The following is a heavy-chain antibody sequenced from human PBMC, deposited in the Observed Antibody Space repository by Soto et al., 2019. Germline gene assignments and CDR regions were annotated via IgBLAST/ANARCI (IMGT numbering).Heavy chain of an antibody. Sequence: QVQLVQSGAEVKKPGASVKVSCKASGYTLTSYAMHGVRQAPGQRLEWMGWINAGNGNTKYSQKFQGRVTITRDTSASTAYMELSSLRSEDTAVYYCASSYSNYALIDYYYYGMDVWGQGTTVTVSS. V-gene: IGHV1-3*01. CDR1: GYTLTSYA. J-gene: IGHJ6*02. CDR3: ASSYSNYALIDYYYYGMDV. D-gene: IGHD4-4*01. CDR2: INAGNGNT.